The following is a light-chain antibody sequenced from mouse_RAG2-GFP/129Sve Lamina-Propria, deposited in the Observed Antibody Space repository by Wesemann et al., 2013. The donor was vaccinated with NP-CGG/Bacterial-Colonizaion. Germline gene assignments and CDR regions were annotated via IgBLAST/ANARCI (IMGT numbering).Light chain of an antibody. Sequence: DIVMTQSHKFMSTSVGDRVSITCKASQDVSTAVAWYQQKPGQSPKLLIYWASTRHTGVPDRFTGSGSGTDFTLTISNVQSEDLADYFCQQYSSYRTFGGGTEAGNQ. J-gene: IGKJ1*01. CDR3: QQYSSYRT. V-gene: IGKV6-23*01. CDR2: WAS. CDR1: QDVSTA.